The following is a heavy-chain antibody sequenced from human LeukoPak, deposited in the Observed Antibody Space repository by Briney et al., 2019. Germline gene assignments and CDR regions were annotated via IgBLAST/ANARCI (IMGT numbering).Heavy chain of an antibody. Sequence: GASAKVSCKASGYTFTSYAISWVRQAPGQGLEWMGGIIPIFGTANYAQKFQGRVTITADESTSTAYMELSSLRSEDTAVYYCARSPKAAILRYWGQGTLVTVSS. D-gene: IGHD6-13*01. J-gene: IGHJ4*02. CDR3: ARSPKAAILRY. CDR2: IIPIFGTA. CDR1: GYTFTSYA. V-gene: IGHV1-69*13.